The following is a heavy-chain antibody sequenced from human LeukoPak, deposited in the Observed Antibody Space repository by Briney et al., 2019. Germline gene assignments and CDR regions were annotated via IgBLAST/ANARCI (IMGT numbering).Heavy chain of an antibody. CDR3: ARDAKYYFGSRTYFFFEY. CDR1: GGSISSSSYY. Sequence: SETLSLTCTVSGGSISSSSYYWGWIRQPPGKGLEWIGSIYYSGSTYYNPSLKSRVTMSIDTSKNQFSLKLSSVTAADTAIYYCARDAKYYFGSRTYFFFEYWGQGTLLTVSS. D-gene: IGHD3-10*01. J-gene: IGHJ4*02. CDR2: IYYSGST. V-gene: IGHV4-39*07.